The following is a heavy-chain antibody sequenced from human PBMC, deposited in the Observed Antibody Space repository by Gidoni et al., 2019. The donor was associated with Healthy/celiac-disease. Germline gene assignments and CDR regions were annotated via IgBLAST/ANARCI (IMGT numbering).Heavy chain of an antibody. J-gene: IGHJ5*02. CDR1: GGTFSSYA. V-gene: IGHV1-69*06. D-gene: IGHD6-6*01. Sequence: QVQLVQSGAEVKKPGSSVKVSCKASGGTFSSYAISWVRQAPGQGLAWMGGIIPIFGTANYAQKFQGRVTITADKSTSTAYMELSSLRSEDTAVYYCARDREYSSSSGAQWFDPWGQGTLVTVSS. CDR3: ARDREYSSSSGAQWFDP. CDR2: IIPIFGTA.